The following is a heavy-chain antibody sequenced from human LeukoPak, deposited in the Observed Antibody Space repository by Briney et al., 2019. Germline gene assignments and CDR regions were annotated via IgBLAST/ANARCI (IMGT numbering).Heavy chain of an antibody. CDR2: ISWNSGSI. CDR3: AKDIDSGFSGTPCYFDY. CDR1: GFTFDDYA. J-gene: IGHJ4*02. V-gene: IGHV3-9*03. D-gene: IGHD2/OR15-2a*01. Sequence: GGSLRLSCAASGFTFDDYAMHLVRQAPGKGLEWVSGISWNSGSIGYADSVKGRFTISRDNAKNSLYLQMNSLRAEDMALYYCAKDIDSGFSGTPCYFDYWGQGTLVTVSS.